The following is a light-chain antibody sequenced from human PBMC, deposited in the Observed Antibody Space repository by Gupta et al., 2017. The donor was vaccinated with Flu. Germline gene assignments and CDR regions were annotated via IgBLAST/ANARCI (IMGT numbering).Light chain of an antibody. CDR3: QQRCNWLTWT. CDR2: YAS. Sequence: EIVLTQSQATLSLSPGERATLSCRASQSVSSYLAWYQQKHGQAPRLLIYYASIRATGIPARFIGSGSGSDFSLIIISLVPEDFSVYYCQQRCNWLTWTFGQGTKVEIK. J-gene: IGKJ1*01. V-gene: IGKV3-11*01. CDR1: QSVSSY.